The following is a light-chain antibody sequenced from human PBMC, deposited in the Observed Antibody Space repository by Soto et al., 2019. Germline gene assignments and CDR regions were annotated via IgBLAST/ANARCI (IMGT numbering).Light chain of an antibody. CDR1: QSLSSY. J-gene: IGKJ1*01. CDR2: AAS. Sequence: DIRMTQSASSLSASLGDRVTITWRASQSLSSYLNWYQQKPGRAPKLLIYAASSLQSGVPSRFSGSGYGTDFNLTISSLQTEDFATYYCQQYNNWPRTFGQGTKVDIK. V-gene: IGKV1-39*01. CDR3: QQYNNWPRT.